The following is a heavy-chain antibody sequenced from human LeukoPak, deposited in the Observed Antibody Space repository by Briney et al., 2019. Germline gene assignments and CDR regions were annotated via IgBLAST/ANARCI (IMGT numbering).Heavy chain of an antibody. D-gene: IGHD5/OR15-5a*01. CDR1: GDSITNYY. V-gene: IGHV4-59*08. CDR3: ARQVYTGYFDY. CDR2: IYYSGNT. J-gene: IGHJ4*02. Sequence: SETLSLTCTVSGDSITNYYWSWIRQPPGKGLEWIGYIYYSGNTNYNPSLRSRVTISVDTSKNQFSLKLSSVTAADTAVYYCARQVYTGYFDYWGQGTLVTVSS.